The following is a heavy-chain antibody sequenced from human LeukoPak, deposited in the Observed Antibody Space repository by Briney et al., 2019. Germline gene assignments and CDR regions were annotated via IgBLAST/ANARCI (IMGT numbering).Heavy chain of an antibody. Sequence: GSLRLSFAASGFTFSSYAMSWVRQAPGKGLEWVSAISGSGGSTYYADSVKGRFTISRDNSKNTLYLQMNSLRAEDTAVYYCARAAAEDWYFDLWGRGTLVTVSS. V-gene: IGHV3-23*01. CDR3: ARAAAEDWYFDL. J-gene: IGHJ2*01. CDR2: ISGSGGST. D-gene: IGHD6-13*01. CDR1: GFTFSSYA.